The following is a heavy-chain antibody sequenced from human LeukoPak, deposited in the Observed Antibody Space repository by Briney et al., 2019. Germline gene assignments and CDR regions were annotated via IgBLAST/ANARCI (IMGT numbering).Heavy chain of an antibody. CDR1: GGSIIDYY. D-gene: IGHD5-24*01. CDR2: ISDIGST. J-gene: IGHJ4*02. Sequence: SSETLSLTCTVSGGSIIDYYWSWIRQPPGKGLEWVGYISDIGSTNYNPSLKSRVTISVDTSKNQFSLKLTSVTAADTAVYYCARLSRHGYKLPYWGQGTLVTVSS. V-gene: IGHV4-59*01. CDR3: ARLSRHGYKLPY.